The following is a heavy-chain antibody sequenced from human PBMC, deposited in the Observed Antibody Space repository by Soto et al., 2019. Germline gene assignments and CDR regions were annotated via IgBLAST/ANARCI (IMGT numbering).Heavy chain of an antibody. CDR3: AGGYGGNYNLYLDY. D-gene: IGHD5-12*01. V-gene: IGHV3-23*01. CDR1: ELAFSNYA. Sequence: EVQLLESGGGLVQPGGSLRLSCAASELAFSNYALSWVRQAPGKGLEWVSSITSSGATTYYADSVKGRFTISRDNSKNTLDLQMSRLRAADTALYYCAGGYGGNYNLYLDYWGQGTLVTVSS. CDR2: ITSSGATT. J-gene: IGHJ4*02.